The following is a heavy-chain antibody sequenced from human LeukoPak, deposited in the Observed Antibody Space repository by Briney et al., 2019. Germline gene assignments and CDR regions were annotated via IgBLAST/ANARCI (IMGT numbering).Heavy chain of an antibody. Sequence: SETLSLTCTVSGGSISSSSYYWGWIRQPPGKGLEWIGSIYYSGSTYYNPSLKSRVTISVDTSKNQFSLKLSSVTATDTAVYYCASITYYYDSSGYSDYWGQETLVTVSS. CDR1: GGSISSSSYY. V-gene: IGHV4-39*01. CDR3: ASITYYYDSSGYSDY. D-gene: IGHD3-22*01. J-gene: IGHJ4*02. CDR2: IYYSGST.